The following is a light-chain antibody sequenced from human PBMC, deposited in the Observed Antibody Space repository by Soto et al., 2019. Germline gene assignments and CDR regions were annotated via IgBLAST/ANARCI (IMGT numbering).Light chain of an antibody. Sequence: EVMLTQSPGTLSLSPGERANLSCRASRSVSSNYLAWYQQKSGQAPRLLIYGASNRATGIPDRFSGSGSGTDFTLTIRRLEPEDFAVYYCQQYDTSPRTFGQGTKVEFK. J-gene: IGKJ1*01. V-gene: IGKV3-20*01. CDR3: QQYDTSPRT. CDR2: GAS. CDR1: RSVSSNY.